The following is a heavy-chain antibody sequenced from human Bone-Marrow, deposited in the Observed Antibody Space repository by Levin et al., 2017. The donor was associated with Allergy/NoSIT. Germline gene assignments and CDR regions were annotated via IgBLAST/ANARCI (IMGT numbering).Heavy chain of an antibody. CDR2: IFSAGGT. D-gene: IGHD3-10*01. CDR3: ARLDFNYGSYY. V-gene: IGHV3-53*01. Sequence: GGSLRLSCAVSGFTVSSNYMSWVRQAPGKGLEWVSVIFSAGGTFYADSVKGRFTISRDNSKNTLYLQMNSLRVEDTAVYYCARLDFNYGSYYWGQGTLVTVSS. CDR1: GFTVSSNY. J-gene: IGHJ4*02.